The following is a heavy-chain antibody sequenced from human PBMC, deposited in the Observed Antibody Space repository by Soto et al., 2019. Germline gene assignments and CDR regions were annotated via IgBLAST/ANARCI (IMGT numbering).Heavy chain of an antibody. Sequence: ASVKVSCKASEYTFTNYVMHWVRQAPGQRLEWMGWLNPGNGNTKYSQKFQGRVTMTTDTSASTTYMELRSLRSDDTAVYYCARDVGYGLIDYWGQGTLVTVSS. D-gene: IGHD5-18*01. CDR3: ARDVGYGLIDY. CDR2: LNPGNGNT. CDR1: EYTFTNYV. J-gene: IGHJ4*02. V-gene: IGHV1-3*01.